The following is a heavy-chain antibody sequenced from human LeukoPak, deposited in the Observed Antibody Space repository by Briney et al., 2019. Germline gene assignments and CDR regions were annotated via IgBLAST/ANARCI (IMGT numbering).Heavy chain of an antibody. CDR1: GFIFSSYN. V-gene: IGHV3-21*01. Sequence: GGSLRLSCAASGFIFSSYNMNWVRQAPGKGLEWVSSISSSSSYIYYADSVKGRFTISRDNAKNSLYLQMNSLRAEDTAVYYCARGLFTSSGWYFPWGQGTLVTVSS. J-gene: IGHJ5*02. CDR2: ISSSSSYI. D-gene: IGHD6-19*01. CDR3: ARGLFTSSGWYFP.